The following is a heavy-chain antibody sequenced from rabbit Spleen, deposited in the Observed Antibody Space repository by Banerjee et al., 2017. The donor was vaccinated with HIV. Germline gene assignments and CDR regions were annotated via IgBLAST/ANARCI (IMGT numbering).Heavy chain of an antibody. CDR2: IDTGILAIT. D-gene: IGHD1-1*01. J-gene: IGHJ4*01. V-gene: IGHV1S40*01. CDR1: GFDISSYY. CDR3: AREAGSTGYSFDF. Sequence: QSLEESGGDLVKPGASLKLTCTASGFDISSYYMCWVRQAPGKGLEWIACIDTGILAITYYASWARGRFTISKTSSTTVTLQMTSLTAADTAMYFCAREAGSTGYSFDFWGPGTLVIVS.